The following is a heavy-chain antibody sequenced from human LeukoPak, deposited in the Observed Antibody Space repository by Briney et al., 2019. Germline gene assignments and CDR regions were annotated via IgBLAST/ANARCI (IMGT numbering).Heavy chain of an antibody. V-gene: IGHV3-7*01. CDR3: ARDRWELLSNSYHYCGLDV. CDR1: GFTVSSNY. CDR2: IKQDGSEK. Sequence: GGSLRLSCAASGFTVSSNYMGWVRQAPGKGLEWVANIKQDGSEKCYVDSVKGRFTISRDNAKNSLYLQMNSLRAEDTAVYYCARDRWELLSNSYHYCGLDVWGQGTTVTVSS. J-gene: IGHJ6*02. D-gene: IGHD2-15*01.